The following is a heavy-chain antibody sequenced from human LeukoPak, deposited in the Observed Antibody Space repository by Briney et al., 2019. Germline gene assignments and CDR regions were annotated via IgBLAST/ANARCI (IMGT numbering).Heavy chain of an antibody. CDR3: VRGGESTWS. J-gene: IGHJ5*02. Sequence: GGSLRLSCAASGFTFSSYWMHWVRHAPGKGPVWVSRINNDGSGTTYAGSVKGRFTISRDDAKNTLYLQMNSLRAEDTAVYYCVRGGESTWSWGQGTLVTVSS. D-gene: IGHD2-15*01. CDR2: INNDGSGT. CDR1: GFTFSSYW. V-gene: IGHV3-74*01.